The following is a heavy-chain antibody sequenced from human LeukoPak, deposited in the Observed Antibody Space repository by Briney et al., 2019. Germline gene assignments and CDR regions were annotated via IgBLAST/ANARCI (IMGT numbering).Heavy chain of an antibody. CDR2: INPNSGGT. J-gene: IGHJ4*02. CDR3: ARDPGRGWSLEY. D-gene: IGHD6-19*01. V-gene: IGHV1-2*02. Sequence: ASVKVSCKASGYTFTGYYMYWVRQAPGQGLEWMGWINPNSGGTNYAQKFQGRVTMTRDTSISTAYMEVSSLRSDDTAVYYCARDPGRGWSLEYWGQGTLVTVSS. CDR1: GYTFTGYY.